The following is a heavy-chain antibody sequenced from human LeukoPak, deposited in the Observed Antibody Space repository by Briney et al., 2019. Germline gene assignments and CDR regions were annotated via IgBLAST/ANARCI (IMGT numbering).Heavy chain of an antibody. J-gene: IGHJ5*02. Sequence: ASVKVSCKASGYIFTSYVLNWVRQAPGQGLEWMGWINTNTGIPTYAQGFAGRFVFSLDTSVSTAYLQISSLKAEDTAVYYCARYRQGHYDSSGYFLGYFDPWGQGTLVTVSS. CDR3: ARYRQGHYDSSGYFLGYFDP. CDR1: GYIFTSYV. V-gene: IGHV7-4-1*02. CDR2: INTNTGIP. D-gene: IGHD3-22*01.